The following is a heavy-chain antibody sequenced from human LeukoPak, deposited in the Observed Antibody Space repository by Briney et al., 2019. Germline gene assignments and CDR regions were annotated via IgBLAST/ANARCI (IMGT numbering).Heavy chain of an antibody. Sequence: SGTLSLTCAVSGASISSTKWWSWVRQPPGKGLEWIGEISHSGSTNYNPSLESRVTMSVDKSKNQFSLKLSSVTAADTAVYYCASHSSGWYGVFDYWGQGTLVTVSS. J-gene: IGHJ4*02. D-gene: IGHD6-19*01. CDR1: GASISSTKW. V-gene: IGHV4-4*02. CDR3: ASHSSGWYGVFDY. CDR2: ISHSGST.